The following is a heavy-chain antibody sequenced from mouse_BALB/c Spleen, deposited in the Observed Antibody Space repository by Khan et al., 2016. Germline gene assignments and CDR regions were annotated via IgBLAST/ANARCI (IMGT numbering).Heavy chain of an antibody. J-gene: IGHJ1*01. V-gene: IGHV6-6*02. CDR3: TGGNPWYFDV. D-gene: IGHD1-1*02. CDR1: GFTFSNYW. CDR2: IRLRSDNYTT. Sequence: EVKLEESGGGLVQPGGSMKFSCEASGFTFSNYWMSWVRQSPQKGLEWVAEIRLRSDNYTTHYAESVKGSFTISRDDSKSRLFLQMNSLRAEDDGSYYCTGGNPWYFDVWGAGTTVTVSS.